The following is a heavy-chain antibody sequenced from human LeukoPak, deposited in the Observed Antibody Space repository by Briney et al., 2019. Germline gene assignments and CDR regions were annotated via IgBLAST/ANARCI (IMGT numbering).Heavy chain of an antibody. V-gene: IGHV4-59*01. CDR1: GDSISNFY. Sequence: SETLSLTCTVSGDSISNFYWSWIRQPPGKGLEWIGYIFYSGSTNYNPSLESRITISIDTSKNQFSLTLRSVTAADTAIYYCARTYSSGWYPAHFDYWGQGTLVTVSS. J-gene: IGHJ4*02. CDR3: ARTYSSGWYPAHFDY. CDR2: IFYSGST. D-gene: IGHD6-19*01.